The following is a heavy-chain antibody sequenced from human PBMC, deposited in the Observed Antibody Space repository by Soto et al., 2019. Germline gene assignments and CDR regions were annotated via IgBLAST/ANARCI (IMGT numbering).Heavy chain of an antibody. J-gene: IGHJ4*02. CDR1: GFTFSDYY. V-gene: IGHV3-11*06. Sequence: QVQLVESGGGLVKPGGSLRLSCAASGFTFSDYYMSWIRQAPGKGLEWVSYIISSSSYTNYADSVKGRFTISRDNAKNSLYLQMNSLRAEDTAVYYCARSSSGWYTSPLDYWGQGTLVTVSS. CDR3: ARSSSGWYTSPLDY. D-gene: IGHD6-19*01. CDR2: IISSSSYT.